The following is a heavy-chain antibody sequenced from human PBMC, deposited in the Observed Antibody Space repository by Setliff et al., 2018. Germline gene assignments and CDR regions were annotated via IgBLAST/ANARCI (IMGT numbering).Heavy chain of an antibody. CDR3: AKDTGYYFDY. J-gene: IGHJ4*02. CDR2: IKQDGSEK. Sequence: GGSLRLSCAASGFTFSTYWMSWVRQAPGKGLEWVANIKQDGSEKYYADSVKGRFTVSRDNSKNTLYLQMNSLRGEDTAVYYCAKDTGYYFDYWGQGTLVTVSS. D-gene: IGHD4-4*01. CDR1: GFTFSTYW. V-gene: IGHV3-7*03.